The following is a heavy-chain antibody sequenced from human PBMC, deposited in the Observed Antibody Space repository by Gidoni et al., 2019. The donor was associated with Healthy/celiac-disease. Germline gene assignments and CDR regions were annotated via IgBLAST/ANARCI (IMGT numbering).Heavy chain of an antibody. V-gene: IGHV3-7*03. CDR3: AREDSSSWYFPYYYYYYGMDV. J-gene: IGHJ6*02. CDR1: GFTFSSYW. D-gene: IGHD6-13*01. CDR2: IKQDGSEK. Sequence: EVQLVESGGGLVQPGGSLRLSCAAYGFTFSSYWMRWVRQAPGKGLEWVANIKQDGSEKYYVDSVKGRFTISRDNAKNSLYLQMNSLRAEDTAVYYCAREDSSSWYFPYYYYYYGMDVWGQGTTVTVSS.